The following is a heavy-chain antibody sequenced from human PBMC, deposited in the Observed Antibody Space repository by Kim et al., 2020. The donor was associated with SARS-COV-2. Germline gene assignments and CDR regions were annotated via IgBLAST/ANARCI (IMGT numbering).Heavy chain of an antibody. V-gene: IGHV4-4*02. D-gene: IGHD3-10*01. CDR1: GGSISSSNW. CDR2: IYHSGST. Sequence: SETLSLTCAVSGGSISSSNWWSWVRQPPGKGLEWIGEIYHSGSTNYNPSLKSRVTISVDKSKNQFSLKLSSVTAADTAVYYCARDDGSGSYQPMDVWGQGTTVTVSS. CDR3: ARDDGSGSYQPMDV. J-gene: IGHJ6*02.